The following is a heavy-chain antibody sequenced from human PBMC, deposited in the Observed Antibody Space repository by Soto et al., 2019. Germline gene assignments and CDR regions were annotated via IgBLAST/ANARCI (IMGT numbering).Heavy chain of an antibody. Sequence: PGGSLRLSCAASGFTFSNYGMHWVRQAPGKGLEWVAVISYDGSDNYYADSVKGRFTISRDNSKNTLYLQMNSLRAEDTAVYYCAKDGWSATTANWFDPWGQGTLVTVSS. D-gene: IGHD4-17*01. CDR1: GFTFSNYG. CDR3: AKDGWSATTANWFDP. J-gene: IGHJ5*02. V-gene: IGHV3-30*18. CDR2: ISYDGSDN.